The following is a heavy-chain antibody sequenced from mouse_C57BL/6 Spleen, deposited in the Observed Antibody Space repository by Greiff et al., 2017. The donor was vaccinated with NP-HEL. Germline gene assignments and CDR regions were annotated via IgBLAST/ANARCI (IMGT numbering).Heavy chain of an antibody. D-gene: IGHD1-1*01. J-gene: IGHJ2*01. V-gene: IGHV10-1*01. Sequence: EVKLMESGGGLVQPKGSLKLSCAASGFSFNTYAMNWVRQAPGKGLEWVARIRSKSNNYATYYADSVKDRFTISRDDSESMLYLQMNNLKTEDTAMYYCVRHEYYCSSDDLDYWGQGTTLTVSS. CDR1: GFSFNTYA. CDR2: IRSKSNNYAT. CDR3: VRHEYYCSSDDLDY.